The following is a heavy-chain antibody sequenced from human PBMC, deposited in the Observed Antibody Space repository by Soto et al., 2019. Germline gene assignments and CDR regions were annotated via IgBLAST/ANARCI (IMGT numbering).Heavy chain of an antibody. CDR3: ARDEGRGWLVPLVYIGY. CDR1: GYTFTSYG. D-gene: IGHD6-19*01. J-gene: IGHJ4*02. CDR2: ISAYNGNT. Sequence: QVQLVQSGAEVKKPGASVKVSCKASGYTFTSYGITWVRQAPGQGLEWMGWISAYNGNTNYAQKLQGRVTMTTDTSTSTAYMELRSLRSDDTAVYYCARDEGRGWLVPLVYIGYWGQGTLVTVSS. V-gene: IGHV1-18*01.